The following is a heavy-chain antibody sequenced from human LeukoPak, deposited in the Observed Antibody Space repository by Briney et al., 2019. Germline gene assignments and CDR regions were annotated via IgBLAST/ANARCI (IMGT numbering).Heavy chain of an antibody. V-gene: IGHV1-18*01. CDR3: ARANIGGTAAAASDY. CDR2: ISAYNGNT. D-gene: IGHD6-13*01. Sequence: ASVKVSCKASGYTFTSYGISWVRQAPGQGLEWMGWISAYNGNTNYAQKLQGRVTMTTDTSTSTAYMELRSLRSDDTAVYYCARANIGGTAAAASDYWGQGTLVTVSS. CDR1: GYTFTSYG. J-gene: IGHJ4*02.